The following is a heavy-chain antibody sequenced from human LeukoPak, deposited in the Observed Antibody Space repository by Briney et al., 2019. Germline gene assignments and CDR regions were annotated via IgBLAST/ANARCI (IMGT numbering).Heavy chain of an antibody. CDR3: ASGACSGGSCYSGAPFDY. CDR1: GGTFSSYA. CDR2: IIPIFGTA. D-gene: IGHD2-15*01. J-gene: IGHJ4*02. Sequence: SVKVSCKASGGTFSSYAISWVRQPPGQGLEWMGGIIPIFGTANYAQKFQGRVTITADKSTSTAYMELSSLRSEDTAVYYCASGACSGGSCYSGAPFDYWGQGTLVTVSS. V-gene: IGHV1-69*06.